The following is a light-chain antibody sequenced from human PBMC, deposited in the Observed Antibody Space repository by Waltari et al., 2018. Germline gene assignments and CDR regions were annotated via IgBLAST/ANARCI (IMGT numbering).Light chain of an antibody. CDR2: AAS. V-gene: IGKV1-27*01. CDR1: QSIGSN. CDR3: QKCDSAPWT. J-gene: IGKJ1*01. Sequence: IQMTQSQSSLSASVGDNVTITCRASQSIGSNLAWYQQKPGKVPKLLIYAASTLQSEVPSRFSGSGSGTDFTLTISSLQPEDVATYYCQKCDSAPWTFGQGTKVEIK.